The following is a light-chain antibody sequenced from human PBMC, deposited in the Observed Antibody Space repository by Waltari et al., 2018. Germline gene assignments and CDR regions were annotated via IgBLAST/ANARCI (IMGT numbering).Light chain of an antibody. CDR1: QSISTF. CDR2: DAS. Sequence: DIQMTQSPSSLSASVGDRVTITCRASQSISTFLNWYKQKPGKAPNLLIYDASSLQSGVPSRFSGSGSGTDFTLTISSLQPEDFATYYCQQSYSFPPVTFGQGTRLEI. CDR3: QQSYSFPPVT. V-gene: IGKV1-39*01. J-gene: IGKJ2*01.